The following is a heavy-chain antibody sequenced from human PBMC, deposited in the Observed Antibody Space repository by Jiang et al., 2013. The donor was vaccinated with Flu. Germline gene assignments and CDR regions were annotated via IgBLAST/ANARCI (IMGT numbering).Heavy chain of an antibody. V-gene: IGHV3-7*03. J-gene: IGHJ4*02. CDR1: GFTFNTYY. CDR3: ARPGRYWGFDY. Sequence: RLSCAASGFTFNTYYMSWVRQAPGKGLEWVASINEDGRDKTSVDSVRGRFTISRDNAKNLLYLQMNSLRADDTAVYYCARPGRYWGFDYWGQGALVTVSS. D-gene: IGHD7-27*01. CDR2: INEDGRDK.